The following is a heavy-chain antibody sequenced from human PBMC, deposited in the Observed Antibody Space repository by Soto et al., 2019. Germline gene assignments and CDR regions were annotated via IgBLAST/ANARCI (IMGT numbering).Heavy chain of an antibody. J-gene: IGHJ4*02. CDR2: IVVGSGNT. CDR3: AAERSSMVRGVIPDY. D-gene: IGHD3-10*01. CDR1: GFTFTSSA. V-gene: IGHV1-58*01. Sequence: SVKVSCKASGFTFTSSAVQWVRQARGQRLEWIGWIVVGSGNTNYAQKFQERVTITRDMSTSTAYMELSSLRSEDTAVYYCAAERSSMVRGVIPDYWGQGTLVTVSS.